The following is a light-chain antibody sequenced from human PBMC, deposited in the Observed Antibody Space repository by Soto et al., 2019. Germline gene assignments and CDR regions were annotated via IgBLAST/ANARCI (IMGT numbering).Light chain of an antibody. CDR3: QRRGNWRGT. CDR1: QSVSSY. V-gene: IGKV3-11*01. CDR2: DAS. J-gene: IGKJ1*01. Sequence: EIVLTQSPATLSLSPGEIATLSCRASQSVSSYLAWYQEKPAQATRLLIYDASNRGTGIPARFRGSGAGTDCRVTISRLVPGEFAVYACQRRGNWRGTLGQRKKGEI.